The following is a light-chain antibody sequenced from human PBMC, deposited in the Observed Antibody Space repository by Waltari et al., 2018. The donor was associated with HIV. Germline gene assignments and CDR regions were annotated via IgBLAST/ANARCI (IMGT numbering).Light chain of an antibody. CDR3: AAWDDSLSGLV. Sequence: QSVLTQPPSASGTPGQRVTISCSGSSSNIGSNDGYCYQQLPGTAPKLHIYRNNQRPSGVPDRFSGSKCGTSASLAISGVRSEDEADYYCAAWDDSLSGLVFGGGTKVTVL. CDR2: RNN. V-gene: IGLV1-47*01. J-gene: IGLJ3*02. CDR1: SSNIGSND.